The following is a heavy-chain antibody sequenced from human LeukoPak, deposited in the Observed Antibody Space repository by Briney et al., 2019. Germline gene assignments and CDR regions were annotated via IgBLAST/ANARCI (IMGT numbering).Heavy chain of an antibody. V-gene: IGHV4-4*07. CDR3: ARDQSGNLDY. Sequence: PSETLSLTCTVSGDSITSHDYWSWIRQPAGQGLEWIGRIYSTGSTNYNPSLKSRVTMFVDTSKNAFSLKLSSVTAADTGVYYCARDQSGNLDYWGQGTLVTVSA. CDR1: GDSITSHDY. CDR2: IYSTGST. D-gene: IGHD1-26*01. J-gene: IGHJ4*02.